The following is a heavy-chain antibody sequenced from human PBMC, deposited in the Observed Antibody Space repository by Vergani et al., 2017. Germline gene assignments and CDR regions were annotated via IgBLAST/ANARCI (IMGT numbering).Heavy chain of an antibody. CDR1: GGSISSSSYY. D-gene: IGHD3-10*01. J-gene: IGHJ6*02. V-gene: IGHV4-39*07. Sequence: QLQLQESGPGLVKPSETLSLTCTVSGGSISSSSYYWSWIRQPPGKGLEWIGEINHSGSTNYNPSLKSRVTISVDTSKNQFSLKLSSVTAADTAVYYCARDINYYGSGSYSQDGMDVWGQGTTVTVSS. CDR3: ARDINYYGSGSYSQDGMDV. CDR2: INHSGST.